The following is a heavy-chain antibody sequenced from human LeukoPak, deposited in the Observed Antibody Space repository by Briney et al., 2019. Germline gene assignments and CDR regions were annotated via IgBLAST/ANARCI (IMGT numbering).Heavy chain of an antibody. D-gene: IGHD3-3*01. J-gene: IGHJ6*02. CDR3: SRGFSLYYYYGMDD. V-gene: IGHV3-23*01. CDR2: ISGSGGST. Sequence: PGGSLRLSCAASGFTFSSYAMSWVRQAPGKGLEWVSAISGSGGSTYYADSVKGRFTISRDNSKNTLYLQMNSLRAEDTAVYYCSRGFSLYYYYGMDDWGQGTTVTVSS. CDR1: GFTFSSYA.